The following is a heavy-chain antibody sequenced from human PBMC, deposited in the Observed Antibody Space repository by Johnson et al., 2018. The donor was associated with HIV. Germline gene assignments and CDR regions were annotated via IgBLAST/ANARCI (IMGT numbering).Heavy chain of an antibody. CDR2: IKSKTDGGTT. D-gene: IGHD6-19*01. CDR3: TTFGYSCGWYANAFDI. Sequence: VQLVESGGGVVQPGGSLTLSCAASGFTFSNAWMSWVRQAPGKGLEWVGRIKSKTDGGTTDYAAPVKGRFTISRGDSKNTLYLQMNSLKTEDTAVYYCTTFGYSCGWYANAFDIWGQGTMVTVSS. V-gene: IGHV3-15*01. J-gene: IGHJ3*02. CDR1: GFTFSNAW.